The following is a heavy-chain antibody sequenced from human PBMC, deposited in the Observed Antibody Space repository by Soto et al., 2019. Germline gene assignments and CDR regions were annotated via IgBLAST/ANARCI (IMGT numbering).Heavy chain of an antibody. V-gene: IGHV5-51*01. D-gene: IGHD3-16*01. CDR3: FRGGVTSRTFDY. CDR1: GYSFSTYW. J-gene: IGHJ4*02. CDR2: IYPGDSDT. Sequence: PGESLKISCTGSGYSFSTYWIAWVRQMPGKGLEWMGIIYPGDSDTRYSPSFQGQVTISADTSTKTAYVQWSSLKASDSAIYYCFRGGVTSRTFDYWGQGTLVTVS.